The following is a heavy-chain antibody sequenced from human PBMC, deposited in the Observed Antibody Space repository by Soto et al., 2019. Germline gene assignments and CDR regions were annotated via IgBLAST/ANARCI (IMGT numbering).Heavy chain of an antibody. J-gene: IGHJ4*02. V-gene: IGHV4-59*08. CDR2: TDYSGNT. CDR3: ARAVGDPLYYLDY. D-gene: IGHD6-19*01. CDR1: SDSISSYY. Sequence: QVQLQESGPGLVRPSETLSLTCTVSSDSISSYYWIWIRQSPGKGLEWLGYTDYSGNTNYNPPLKSRVTISGDTSKNQFSLRLSSVTAADTAVYYCARAVGDPLYYLDYWGQGTLVTVSS.